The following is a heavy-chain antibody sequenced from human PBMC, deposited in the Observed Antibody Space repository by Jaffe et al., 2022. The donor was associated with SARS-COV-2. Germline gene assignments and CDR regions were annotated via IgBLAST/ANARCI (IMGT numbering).Heavy chain of an antibody. Sequence: QVQLVQSGAEVKKPGSSVKVSCKASGGTFSSYTISWVRQAPGQGLEWMGRIIPILGIANYAQKFQGRVTITADKSTSTAYMELSSLRSEDTAVYYCARERGVRVREMATGYYYGMDVWGQGTTVTVSS. D-gene: IGHD5-12*01. J-gene: IGHJ6*02. CDR3: ARERGVRVREMATGYYYGMDV. CDR1: GGTFSSYT. V-gene: IGHV1-69*08. CDR2: IIPILGIA.